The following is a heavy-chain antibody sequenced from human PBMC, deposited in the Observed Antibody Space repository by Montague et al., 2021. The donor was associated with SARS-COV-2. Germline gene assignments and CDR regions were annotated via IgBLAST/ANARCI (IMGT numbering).Heavy chain of an antibody. D-gene: IGHD3-3*01. J-gene: IGHJ4*02. CDR1: GFTFSHYA. CDR3: AKDPYYDFWSGYYFDY. CDR2: IYSGGSST. V-gene: IGHV3-23*03. Sequence: SLRLSCAASGFTFSHYAMSWVRQAPGKGLEWVSVIYSGGSSTYYXXSLKGRFTISRDNSKNTLYLQMNSLRAEDTAVYYCAKDPYYDFWSGYYFDYWGQGTLVTVSS.